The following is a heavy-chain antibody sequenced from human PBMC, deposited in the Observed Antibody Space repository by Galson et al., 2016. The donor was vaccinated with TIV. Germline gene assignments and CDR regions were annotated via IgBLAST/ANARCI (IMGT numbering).Heavy chain of an antibody. V-gene: IGHV3-23*01. D-gene: IGHD2-8*01. CDR3: VMYESGVPN. Sequence: SLRLSCAASGFTFSTYAMSWVRQAPGKGPEWVSSIGTGGKTYYADSVKGRFTISRDNSKDSLHLQMNSLRADDTAVYYCVMYESGVPNWGQGTLVTVSS. CDR1: GFTFSTYA. J-gene: IGHJ4*02. CDR2: IGTGGKT.